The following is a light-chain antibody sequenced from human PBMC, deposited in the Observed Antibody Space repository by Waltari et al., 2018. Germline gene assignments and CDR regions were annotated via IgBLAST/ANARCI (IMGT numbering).Light chain of an antibody. V-gene: IGKV1-39*01. CDR1: QNINIF. Sequence: DIQMTQSPSSLSASVGDRVTITCRASQNINIFLSWYQQRPGRAPRLLIYAASSLHSGVPSRFSGSGSGTDFTLTIASLQPEEFATYYCQQSDTFFALTFGGGTKVEI. CDR2: AAS. J-gene: IGKJ4*01. CDR3: QQSDTFFALT.